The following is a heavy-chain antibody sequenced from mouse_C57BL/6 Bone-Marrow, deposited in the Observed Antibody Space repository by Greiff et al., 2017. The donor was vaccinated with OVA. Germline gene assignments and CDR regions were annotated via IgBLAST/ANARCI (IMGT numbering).Heavy chain of an antibody. Sequence: VQLQQSGAELARPGASVKLSCKASGYTFTSYGISWVKQRPGQGLEWIGEIYPRSGNTYYNEKLKGKATLTADKSSSTVYMELSSLTSEDSAVYFCALKEENFDYWGQGTTLTVSS. J-gene: IGHJ2*01. CDR3: ALKEENFDY. V-gene: IGHV1-81*01. CDR1: GYTFTSYG. D-gene: IGHD1-3*01. CDR2: IYPRSGNT.